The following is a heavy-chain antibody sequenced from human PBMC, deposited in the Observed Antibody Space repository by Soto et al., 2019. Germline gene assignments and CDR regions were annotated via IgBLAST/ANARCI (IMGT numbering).Heavy chain of an antibody. CDR2: ISYDGSNK. V-gene: IGHV3-30*03. Sequence: QVQLVESGGGVVQPGRSLRLSCAASGFTFSSYCMHWVRQAPGKGLEWVAVISYDGSNKYYADSVKGRFTISRDNSKNTLYLQKNRLRAEDTAVYYWATAQLRGVRGVITYYYGMDVWGQGTTVTVSS. CDR3: ATAQLRGVRGVITYYYGMDV. J-gene: IGHJ6*02. CDR1: GFTFSSYC. D-gene: IGHD3-10*01.